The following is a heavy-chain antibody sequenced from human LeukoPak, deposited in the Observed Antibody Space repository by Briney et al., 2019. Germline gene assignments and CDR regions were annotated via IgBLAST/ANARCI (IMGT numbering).Heavy chain of an antibody. CDR2: IKQDDSEK. Sequence: GGSLRLSCAASGFTFSSYGMHWVRQAPGKGLEWVANIKQDDSEKYYVDSVKGRFTISRDNARHSLYLQMNSLRAEDTAVYYCARDQRDYDFWSGSNYFYYYMDVWGKGTTVTVSS. D-gene: IGHD3-3*01. CDR3: ARDQRDYDFWSGSNYFYYYMDV. CDR1: GFTFSSYG. V-gene: IGHV3-7*01. J-gene: IGHJ6*03.